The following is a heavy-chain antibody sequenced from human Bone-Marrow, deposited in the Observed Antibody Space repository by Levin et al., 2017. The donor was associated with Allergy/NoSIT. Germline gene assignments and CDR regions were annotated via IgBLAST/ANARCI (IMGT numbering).Heavy chain of an antibody. Sequence: SSETLSLTCTVSGGSISIYYWTWIRQSPGKGLEWIGYIYHTGSTNYNPSLKSRVTISVDTSRDQYSLNLTSVTAADTAVYYCGRLTGYDARAHFEYWGQGMLVTVSS. CDR1: GGSISIYY. CDR3: GRLTGYDARAHFEY. J-gene: IGHJ4*02. CDR2: IYHTGST. D-gene: IGHD5-12*01. V-gene: IGHV4-59*12.